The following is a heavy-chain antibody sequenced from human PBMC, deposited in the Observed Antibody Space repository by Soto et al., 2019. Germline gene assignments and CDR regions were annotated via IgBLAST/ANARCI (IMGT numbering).Heavy chain of an antibody. CDR2: FDPEDGET. V-gene: IGHV1-24*01. CDR3: ARGHGSLHDAFDI. D-gene: IGHD3-10*01. CDR1: GYTLTELS. Sequence: ASVKVSCKVSGYTLTELSMHWVRQAPGKGLEWMGGFDPEDGETIYAQKFQGRATMTEDTSTDTAYMELSSLGSEDTAVYYCARGHGSLHDAFDIWGQGTMVTVSS. J-gene: IGHJ3*02.